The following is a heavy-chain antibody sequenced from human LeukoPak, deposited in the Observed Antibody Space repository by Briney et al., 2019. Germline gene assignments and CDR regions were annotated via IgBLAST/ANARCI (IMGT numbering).Heavy chain of an antibody. V-gene: IGHV3-64D*08. D-gene: IGHD3-16*01. CDR1: GYTFSDYV. Sequence: GGSLRLSRTASGYTFSDYVMHWVRQAPGKGLECVSAIASNGSSTYYADAVKGRFTISRDNSKNSLYLQMSSLKAEDTAVYCGVTVGMTSVWSYLRFDPRGQGTLVSVSS. CDR3: VTVGMTSVWSYLRFDP. J-gene: IGHJ5*02. CDR2: IASNGSST.